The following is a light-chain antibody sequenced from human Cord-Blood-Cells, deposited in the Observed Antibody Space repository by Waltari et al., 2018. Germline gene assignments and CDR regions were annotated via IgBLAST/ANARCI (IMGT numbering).Light chain of an antibody. J-gene: IGKJ3*01. CDR2: WAS. V-gene: IGKV4-1*01. Sequence: DIVMTQSPDSLAVSLGERATINCKSSQIVLYSSKNKNYLAWYQQKPGQPPKLLIYWASTRESGVPDRFSGSGSGTDFTLTISSLQAEDVAVYYCQQYYSTPFTFGPGTKVDIK. CDR1: QIVLYSSKNKNY. CDR3: QQYYSTPFT.